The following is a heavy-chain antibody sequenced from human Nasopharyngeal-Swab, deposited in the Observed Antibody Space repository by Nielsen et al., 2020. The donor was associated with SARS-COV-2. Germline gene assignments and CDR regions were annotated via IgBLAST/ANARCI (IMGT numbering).Heavy chain of an antibody. V-gene: IGHV3-30*04. Sequence: GESLKISCAASGFTFSSYAMHWVRQAPGKGLEWVAVISYGGSNKYYADSVKGRFTISRDNSKNTLYLQMNSLRAEDTAVYYCARSSGGYWYFDLWGRGTLVTVSS. CDR1: GFTFSSYA. J-gene: IGHJ2*01. CDR2: ISYGGSNK. CDR3: ARSSGGYWYFDL. D-gene: IGHD6-19*01.